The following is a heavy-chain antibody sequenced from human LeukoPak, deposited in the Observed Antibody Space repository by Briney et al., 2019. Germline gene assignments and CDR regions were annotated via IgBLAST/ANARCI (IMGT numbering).Heavy chain of an antibody. CDR3: WYTVVTRYYYYMDV. CDR2: MNPNSGNT. CDR1: GYTFTSYD. Sequence: GASVKVSCKASGYTFTSYDINWVRQATGQGLEWMGWMNPNSGNTGYAQKFQGRVTMTRNTSISTAYMELSSLRSEDTAVYYCWYTVVTRYYYYMDVWGKGTTVTVSS. J-gene: IGHJ6*03. D-gene: IGHD4-23*01. V-gene: IGHV1-8*01.